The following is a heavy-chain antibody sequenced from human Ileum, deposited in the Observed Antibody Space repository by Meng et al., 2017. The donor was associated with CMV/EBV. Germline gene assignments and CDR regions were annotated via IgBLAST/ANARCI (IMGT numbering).Heavy chain of an antibody. CDR2: IYYSGRT. V-gene: IGHV4-59*01. CDR3: AKNGGGANSEIDN. Sequence: SETLSLTCSVSGGSISSYYWSWIRQSPGKGLEWIGYIYYSGRTNINPSLSSRVTMSVDTSRKQFSLILRSATAADTAVYYCAKNGGGANSEIDNWGQGTLVTVSS. J-gene: IGHJ4*02. D-gene: IGHD2-21*01. CDR1: GGSISSYY.